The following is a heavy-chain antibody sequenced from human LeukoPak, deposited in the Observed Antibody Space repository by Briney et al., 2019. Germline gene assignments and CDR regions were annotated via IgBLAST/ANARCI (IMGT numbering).Heavy chain of an antibody. J-gene: IGHJ6*01. CDR3: ARDHTGQSWTYFQHGMDV. CDR1: GFIFRNFA. V-gene: IGHV3-23*01. CDR2: INGGGNST. Sequence: GTSLRLSCAASGFIFRNFAMSWVRQPPGKGLEWVASINGGGNSTYYPAPVKGRSTISRDNSQNTLFLQINRLRVGDTGCDYCARDHTGQSWTYFQHGMDVWGQGTTVSV. D-gene: IGHD1-7*01.